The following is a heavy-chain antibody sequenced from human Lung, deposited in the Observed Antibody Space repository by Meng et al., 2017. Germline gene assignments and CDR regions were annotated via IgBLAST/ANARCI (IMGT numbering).Heavy chain of an antibody. CDR3: ATGAAAADH. V-gene: IGHV3-15*01. CDR1: GFSFTDAW. D-gene: IGHD6-13*01. J-gene: IGHJ4*02. CDR2: IKSNSDGGTT. Sequence: EVQLVEAGGGLVQPGGSLRLSCVAAGFSFTDAWMSWVRQAPGKGLEWVGRIKSNSDGGTTDYAAPVKGRFTISRDDSKNTLYLQMNSLITEDTAVYFCATGAAAADHWGQGTLVTVSS.